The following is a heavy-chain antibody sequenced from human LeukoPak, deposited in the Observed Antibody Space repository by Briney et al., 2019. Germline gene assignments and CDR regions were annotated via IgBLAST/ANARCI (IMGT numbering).Heavy chain of an antibody. CDR1: GYTFTSYA. CDR3: ARDFYYVDTAMVGYMDV. Sequence: ASVKVSCKASGYTFTSYAMNWVRQAPGQGLEWMGWINPNSGGTNYAQKFQGWVTMTRDTSISTAYMELSRLRSDDTAVYYCARDFYYVDTAMVGYMDVWGKGTTVTVSS. CDR2: INPNSGGT. J-gene: IGHJ6*03. D-gene: IGHD5-18*01. V-gene: IGHV1-2*04.